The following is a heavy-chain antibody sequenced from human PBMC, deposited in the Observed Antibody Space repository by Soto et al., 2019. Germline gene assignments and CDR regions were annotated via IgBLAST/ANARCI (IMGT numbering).Heavy chain of an antibody. CDR2: IKQDGSEK. J-gene: IGHJ4*02. CDR3: ARTLESSAYDS. D-gene: IGHD3-22*01. Sequence: PVGSLRLSCVGSGFTFSGFWMSWVRQAPGKGLEWVATIKQDGSEKYYVDSLKGRFTISRDNAKNSLYLQMNSLRADDTAVYYCARTLESSAYDSWGQGTLVTVSS. V-gene: IGHV3-7*01. CDR1: GFTFSGFW.